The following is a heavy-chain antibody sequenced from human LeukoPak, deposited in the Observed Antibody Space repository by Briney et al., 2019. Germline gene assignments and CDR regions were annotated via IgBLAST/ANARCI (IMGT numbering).Heavy chain of an antibody. J-gene: IGHJ5*02. CDR3: AGDEYGPLDP. D-gene: IGHD2/OR15-2a*01. CDR2: IRQDGSEI. Sequence: GGSLRLSCAASGFTFSTYCMSWVRQAPGKGLEWVANIRQDGSEISYVDSVKGRFTISRDNAKSSLFLQMNRLRAEDTAVYYCAGDEYGPLDPWGQGTLVTVSS. CDR1: GFTFSTYC. V-gene: IGHV3-7*01.